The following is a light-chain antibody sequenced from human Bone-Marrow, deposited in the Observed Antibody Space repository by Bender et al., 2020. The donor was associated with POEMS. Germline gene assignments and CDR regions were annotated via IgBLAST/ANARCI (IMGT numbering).Light chain of an antibody. V-gene: IGLV1-44*01. CDR2: ANN. J-gene: IGLJ3*02. CDR1: NSNIGKNT. Sequence: QPVLNQPPSASGAPGQRVTISCSGSNSNIGKNTVHWYQHLPGTAPKLLIYANNQRPSGVSDRFSGSKSGTSASLAISGLQAGDEAYYYCCSYAPNYVWVFGGGTKLTVL. CDR3: CSYAPNYVWV.